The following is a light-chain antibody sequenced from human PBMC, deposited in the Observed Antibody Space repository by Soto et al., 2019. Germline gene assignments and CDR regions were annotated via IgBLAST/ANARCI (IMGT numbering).Light chain of an antibody. V-gene: IGLV2-8*01. Sequence: QSALSQPPSASGSPGQSVTISCTGTNSDIGAFTYVSWYQQHPGRAPRLIIYEVAKRPSGVPDRFSGSKSGNTASLTVSGLHVDDEADYFCSSYACDKNLLFGGGTKLTVL. J-gene: IGLJ2*01. CDR2: EVA. CDR3: SSYACDKNLL. CDR1: NSDIGAFTY.